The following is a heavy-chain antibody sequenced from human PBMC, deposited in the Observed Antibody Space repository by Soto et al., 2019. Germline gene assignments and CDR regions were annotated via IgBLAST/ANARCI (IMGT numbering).Heavy chain of an antibody. CDR1: GGPLSSGSYY. CDR3: ARGRNYNILTDYYPEPLSFDS. V-gene: IGHV4-61*01. Sequence: SETLSLTCSVSGGPLSSGSYYWSWIRQTPGRGLEWIAYIYYSGNTHYNPSLKSPVTISIDTSKNQFSLKMRSVSAADTAVYYCARGRNYNILTDYYPEPLSFDSWGQGNLVTVSS. CDR2: IYYSGNT. D-gene: IGHD3-9*01. J-gene: IGHJ4*02.